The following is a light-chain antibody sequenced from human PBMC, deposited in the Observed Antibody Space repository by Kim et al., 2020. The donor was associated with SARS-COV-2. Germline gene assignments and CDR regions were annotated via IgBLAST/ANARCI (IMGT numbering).Light chain of an antibody. Sequence: YLTARERATPSCRASQTIRSKYLAWYQQTPGQPPRLLIYGVSSRATGIPDRFSGSGSGTDFTLTISRLEPEDSAVYYCQQLGTWTFGQGTKVDIK. CDR1: QTIRSKY. CDR3: QQLGTWT. CDR2: GVS. V-gene: IGKV3-20*01. J-gene: IGKJ1*01.